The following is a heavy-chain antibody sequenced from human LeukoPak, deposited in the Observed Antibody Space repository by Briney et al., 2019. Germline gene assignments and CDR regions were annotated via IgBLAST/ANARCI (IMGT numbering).Heavy chain of an antibody. D-gene: IGHD5-24*01. CDR1: GYTFTSYD. CDR3: RLSRDGYILDAFDI. CDR2: MNPNSGNT. Sequence: ASVKVSCKASGYTFTSYDINRVRQATGQGLEWMGWMNPNSGNTGYAQKFQGRVTITRNTSISTAYMELSSLRSEDTAVYYCRLSRDGYILDAFDIWGQGTMVTVSS. J-gene: IGHJ3*02. V-gene: IGHV1-8*03.